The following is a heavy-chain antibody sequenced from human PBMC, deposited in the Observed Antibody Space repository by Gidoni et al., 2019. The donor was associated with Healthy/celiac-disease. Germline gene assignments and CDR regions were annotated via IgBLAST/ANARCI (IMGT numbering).Heavy chain of an antibody. V-gene: IGHV3-15*01. J-gene: IGHJ6*03. CDR3: TTLGYCSSTSCYGYYYYYYYMDV. CDR1: GFTFSNAW. D-gene: IGHD2-2*01. Sequence: EVQLVESGGGLVKPGGSLRLSCAASGFTFSNAWMSWFRQAPGKGLEWVGRIKSKTDGGTTDYAAPVKGRFTISRDDSKNTLYLQMNSLKTEDTAVYYCTTLGYCSSTSCYGYYYYYYYMDVWGKGTTVTVSS. CDR2: IKSKTDGGTT.